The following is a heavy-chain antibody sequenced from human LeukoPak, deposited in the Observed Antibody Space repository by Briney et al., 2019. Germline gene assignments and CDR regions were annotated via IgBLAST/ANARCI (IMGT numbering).Heavy chain of an antibody. Sequence: GGSLRLSCAASGFTFSSYAMSWVRQAPGKGLEWVSAISGSGGSTYYADSVKGRFTISRANSKNTLYLQMNSLRAEDTAVYYCAKAVLMVYAIEAPNWFDPWGQGTLVTVSS. CDR2: ISGSGGST. CDR3: AKAVLMVYAIEAPNWFDP. V-gene: IGHV3-23*01. D-gene: IGHD2-8*01. J-gene: IGHJ5*02. CDR1: GFTFSSYA.